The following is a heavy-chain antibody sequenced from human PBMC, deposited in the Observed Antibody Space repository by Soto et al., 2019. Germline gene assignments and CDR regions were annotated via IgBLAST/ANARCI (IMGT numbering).Heavy chain of an antibody. CDR3: AKNSNDSWSAPKPYFNY. D-gene: IGHD3-3*01. J-gene: IGHJ4*02. CDR2: ISGGGGST. V-gene: IGHV3-23*01. Sequence: GGSLRLSCAASGFTSSSYAMSWVRQAPGKGLEWVSSISGGGGSTYYADSVKGRFIISRDNSKNTLYLQMNSLRAEDTAVYYCAKNSNDSWSAPKPYFNYWGQGTLVTVSS. CDR1: GFTSSSYA.